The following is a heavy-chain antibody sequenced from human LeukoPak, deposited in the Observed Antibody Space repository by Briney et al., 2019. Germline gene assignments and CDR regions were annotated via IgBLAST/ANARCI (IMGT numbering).Heavy chain of an antibody. CDR2: IHYSGST. CDR3: AGGFSGPNHYFDY. Sequence: SETLSLTCTVSGDSSSRYYWSYIRQPPGKGLEWIGYIHYSGSTNYNPSLKSRATISVDTSKNQFSLKLTSVTAADTAVYYCAGGFSGPNHYFDYWGQGTLVTVSS. J-gene: IGHJ4*02. D-gene: IGHD2-8*02. CDR1: GDSSSRYY. V-gene: IGHV4-59*08.